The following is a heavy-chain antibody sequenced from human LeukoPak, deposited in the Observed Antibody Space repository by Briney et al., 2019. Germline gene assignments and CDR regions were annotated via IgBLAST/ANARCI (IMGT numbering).Heavy chain of an antibody. V-gene: IGHV3-74*01. D-gene: IGHD3-9*01. CDR1: GFTFSSYW. CDR3: ANTRYRGHFDY. Sequence: GALRLSCAASGFTFSSYWMHWVRQAPGKGLVWVSRINSDGSSTSYADSVKGRFTISRDNAKNTLYLQMNSLRAEDTAVYYCANTRYRGHFDYWGQGTLVTVSS. CDR2: INSDGSST. J-gene: IGHJ4*02.